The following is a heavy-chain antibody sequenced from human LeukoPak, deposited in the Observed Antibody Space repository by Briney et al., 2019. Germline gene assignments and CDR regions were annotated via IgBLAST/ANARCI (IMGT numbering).Heavy chain of an antibody. V-gene: IGHV3-30*03. D-gene: IGHD4-11*01. CDR1: GFTFSNYG. J-gene: IGHJ6*03. Sequence: QPGRSLRLSCAASGFTFSNYGMHWVRQAPGRGLEWVAIISYDGSKYDYAESVKGRFTISRDNPKNTVYVQMNSLRDEDTAVYYCARDNSRNLNYLEVWGKGTTVTVSS. CDR2: ISYDGSKY. CDR3: ARDNSRNLNYLEV.